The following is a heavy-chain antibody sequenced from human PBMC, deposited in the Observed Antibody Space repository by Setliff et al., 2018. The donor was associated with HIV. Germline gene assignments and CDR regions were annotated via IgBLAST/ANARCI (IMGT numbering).Heavy chain of an antibody. J-gene: IGHJ5*02. CDR3: ARESSGTGTTPYNWFDP. CDR2: INAGNGNT. CDR1: GYTFTSYA. V-gene: IGHV1-3*01. Sequence: ASVKVSCKASGYTFTSYAMHWVRQAPGQRLEWMGWINAGNGNTKYSQKFQGRVTITRDTSASTAYMELSSLRSDDTAVYYCARESSGTGTTPYNWFDPWGQGTLVTVSS. D-gene: IGHD1-7*01.